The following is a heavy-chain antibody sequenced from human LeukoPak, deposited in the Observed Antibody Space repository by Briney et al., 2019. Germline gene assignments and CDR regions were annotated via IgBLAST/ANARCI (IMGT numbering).Heavy chain of an antibody. J-gene: IGHJ3*02. D-gene: IGHD3-9*01. CDR1: GYTFTSYG. CDR2: ISAYNGNT. Sequence: ASVKVSCKASGYTFTSYGISWVRQAPGQGLEWMGWISAYNGNTNYAQKLQGRVTMTTDTSTSTAYMELRSLRSDDTAVYYCAREPEPYYDILTGYYNVMGAFDIWGQGTMVTASS. CDR3: AREPEPYYDILTGYYNVMGAFDI. V-gene: IGHV1-18*01.